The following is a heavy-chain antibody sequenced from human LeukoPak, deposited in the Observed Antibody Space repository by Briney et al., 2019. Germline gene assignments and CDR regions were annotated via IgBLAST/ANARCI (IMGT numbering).Heavy chain of an antibody. CDR2: ISSSSSTI. J-gene: IGHJ3*02. Sequence: GGSLRLSCAASGFTFSSYSMNWVRQAPGKGLEWVSYISSSSSTIYYADSVKGRFTISRDNAKNSLYLQMNRLRAEDTAVYYCARGDYDSSGYYYFSDAFDIWGQGTMVTVSS. D-gene: IGHD3-22*01. CDR3: ARGDYDSSGYYYFSDAFDI. V-gene: IGHV3-48*01. CDR1: GFTFSSYS.